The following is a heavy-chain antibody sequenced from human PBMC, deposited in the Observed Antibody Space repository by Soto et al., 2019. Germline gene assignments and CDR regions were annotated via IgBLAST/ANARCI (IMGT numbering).Heavy chain of an antibody. CDR3: ARVQSLDF. Sequence: EVQLVESGGGLVQPGGSLRLSCATSGYTFGNFWMSWVRRAPGKGLEWVATIRQDGAEKHYVDSVKGRFTISRDNAKSSLSLEMSSLRDEDTAVYFCARVQSLDFWGQGTMVTVSA. CDR1: GYTFGNFW. J-gene: IGHJ3*01. CDR2: IRQDGAEK. V-gene: IGHV3-7*03.